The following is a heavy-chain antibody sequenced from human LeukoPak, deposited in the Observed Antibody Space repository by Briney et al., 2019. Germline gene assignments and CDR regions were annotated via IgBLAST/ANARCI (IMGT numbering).Heavy chain of an antibody. CDR1: GFTFSSYG. Sequence: GGSLRLSCVVSGFTFSSYGMHWVRQAPGKGLEWVALIWNNGSNKYYADSVKGRFTISRDNSKNTLYLQMNSLRADDTAVYYCARDVFTTYDTGGGFFDYWGQGTLVTVCS. CDR3: ARDVFTTYDTGGGFFDY. J-gene: IGHJ4*02. CDR2: IWNNGSNK. V-gene: IGHV3-33*01. D-gene: IGHD3-22*01.